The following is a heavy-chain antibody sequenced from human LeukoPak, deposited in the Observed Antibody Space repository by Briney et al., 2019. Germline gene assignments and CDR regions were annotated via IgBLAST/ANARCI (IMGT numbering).Heavy chain of an antibody. J-gene: IGHJ4*02. CDR1: GFTFNNYA. CDR2: ISGSGGTT. CDR3: AKGGASGTFNFDS. D-gene: IGHD1-26*01. Sequence: GGSLRLSCAASGFTFNNYAMNWVRQAPGKGLEWVSVISGSGGTTYYAGAVKGRFTISRDSSKNTLYLQMNSLRADDTAVYYCAKGGASGTFNFDSWGQGTLVTVSS. V-gene: IGHV3-23*01.